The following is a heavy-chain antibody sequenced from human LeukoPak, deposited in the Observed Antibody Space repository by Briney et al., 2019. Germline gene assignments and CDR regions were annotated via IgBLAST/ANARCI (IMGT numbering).Heavy chain of an antibody. CDR1: GFTFHNYG. CDR2: IWYDGSNT. V-gene: IGHV3-33*01. J-gene: IGHJ4*02. Sequence: GGSLRLSCAASGFTFHNYGMHWVRQAPGKGLEWVALIWYDGSNTYYADSVKGRFTISRENSNNTLYLQMNRLRAEDTAVYYCARDQQRFCSGGTCYLGFEYWGQGILITVSS. CDR3: ARDQQRFCSGGTCYLGFEY. D-gene: IGHD2-15*01.